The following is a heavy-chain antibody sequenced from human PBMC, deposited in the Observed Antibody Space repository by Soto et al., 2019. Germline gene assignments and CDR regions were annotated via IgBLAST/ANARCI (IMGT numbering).Heavy chain of an antibody. V-gene: IGHV3-7*01. CDR1: GFTFPFRTLW. Sequence: GGSLRLSCAGSGFTFPFRTLWMTWVRQAPGKGLECLANIKGDGSEISYVDSVKGRFTISRDNAKDSICLQMSSLIVEDTAVYYCAIGGSDSSRYWHYWGQGTLVTVSS. CDR3: AIGGSDSSRYWHY. CDR2: IKGDGSEI. J-gene: IGHJ4*02. D-gene: IGHD3-22*01.